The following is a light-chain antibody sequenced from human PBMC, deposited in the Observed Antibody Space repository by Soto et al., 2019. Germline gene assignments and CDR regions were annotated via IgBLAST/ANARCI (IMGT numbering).Light chain of an antibody. CDR2: DAS. J-gene: IGKJ1*01. CDR3: QQYNSYSKA. Sequence: DIQMTQSPSTLSASVGDRLTITCRASQSISSWLAWYQQKPGKAPKLLIFDASSLESGVPSRFSGSGSGTEFTLTISSLQPDDFATYYCQQYNSYSKAFGQGTKVDIK. CDR1: QSISSW. V-gene: IGKV1-5*01.